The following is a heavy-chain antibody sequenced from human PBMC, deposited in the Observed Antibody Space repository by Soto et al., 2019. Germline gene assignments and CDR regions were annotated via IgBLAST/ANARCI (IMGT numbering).Heavy chain of an antibody. J-gene: IGHJ4*02. D-gene: IGHD6-19*01. Sequence: QLQLQESGPGLVKPSETLSLTCSVSGGAFSTRNYYWGWIRQPPGKGLEWIGSIYYSGSAYYNPSLKSRVTISVDTSKNQFSLKLDSVPAADTAVYFCARHSSGWYALDYWGQGTLVTVSS. CDR3: ARHSSGWYALDY. CDR2: IYYSGSA. CDR1: GGAFSTRNYY. V-gene: IGHV4-39*01.